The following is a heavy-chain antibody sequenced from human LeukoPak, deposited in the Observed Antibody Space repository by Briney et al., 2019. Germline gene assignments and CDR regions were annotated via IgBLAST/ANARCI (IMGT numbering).Heavy chain of an antibody. V-gene: IGHV3-23*01. CDR2: ISGSGGST. Sequence: GGSLRLSCAASGFTFSNYAMSWIRQAPGKGLEWVSGISGSGGSTYYADSVRGRFTISRDNSKNTLYLQMNTLTAEDTALYYCAGISYSGTWPVGYWGQGTLVTVTA. CDR3: AGISYSGTWPVGY. D-gene: IGHD6-25*01. J-gene: IGHJ4*02. CDR1: GFTFSNYA.